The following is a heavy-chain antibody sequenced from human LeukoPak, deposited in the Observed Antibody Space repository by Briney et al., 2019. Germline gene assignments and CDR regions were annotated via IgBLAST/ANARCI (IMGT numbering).Heavy chain of an antibody. Sequence: PSETLSLTCAVYGGSFSGYYWSWIRQPPGKGLEWIGEINHSGSTNYNPSLKSRVTISVDTSKNQFSLKLSSVTAPATAVYYCAGPSKAGDSDYYYYYMDVWGKGPTVTVS. J-gene: IGHJ6*03. V-gene: IGHV4-34*01. CDR3: AGPSKAGDSDYYYYYMDV. CDR1: GGSFSGYY. CDR2: INHSGST. D-gene: IGHD4-11*01.